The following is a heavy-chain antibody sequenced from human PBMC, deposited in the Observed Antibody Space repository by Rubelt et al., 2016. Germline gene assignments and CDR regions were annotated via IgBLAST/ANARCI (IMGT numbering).Heavy chain of an antibody. Sequence: GGSPRLSCPAPGFPLMDAWMSWARQAPGKGLEWVGRFKSNAVGGTADYAAPVEGRFTTSRVDSKNTLYLQMNSLKTEDTAVYYCTTVKYCSSTSCSLFNFDYWGPGTLVTVSS. CDR2: FKSNAVGGTA. V-gene: IGHV3-15*01. D-gene: IGHD2-2*01. J-gene: IGHJ4*02. CDR1: GFPLMDAW. CDR3: TTVKYCSSTSCSLFNFDY.